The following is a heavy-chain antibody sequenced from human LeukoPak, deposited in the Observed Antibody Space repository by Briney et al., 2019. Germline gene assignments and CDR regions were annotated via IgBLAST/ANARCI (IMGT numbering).Heavy chain of an antibody. J-gene: IGHJ4*02. V-gene: IGHV3-23*01. Sequence: GGSLRLSCAASGFTFSNWAITWVRQAPGMGLEWVSSISGDGGATYYADSVKGRFTVSRDNSKNTLYLELNSLRVEDTAVYYCAKWAGSGEQTKRYFGPFDFWGQGTLVTVPS. CDR1: GFTFSNWA. CDR2: ISGDGGAT. D-gene: IGHD1/OR15-1a*01. CDR3: AKWAGSGEQTKRYFGPFDF.